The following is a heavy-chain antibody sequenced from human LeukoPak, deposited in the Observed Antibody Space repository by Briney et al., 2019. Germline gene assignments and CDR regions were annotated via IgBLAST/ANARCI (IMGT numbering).Heavy chain of an antibody. CDR2: IYYSGST. Sequence: SETLSLTCTVSGGSISSSSYYWGWIRQPPGKGLEWIGSIYYSGSTYYNPSLKSRVTISVDTSKNQFSLKLSSVTAADTAVYYCARFFEYSFSYWGQGTLVTVSS. CDR3: ARFFEYSFSY. J-gene: IGHJ4*02. D-gene: IGHD6-6*01. CDR1: GGSISSSSYY. V-gene: IGHV4-39*01.